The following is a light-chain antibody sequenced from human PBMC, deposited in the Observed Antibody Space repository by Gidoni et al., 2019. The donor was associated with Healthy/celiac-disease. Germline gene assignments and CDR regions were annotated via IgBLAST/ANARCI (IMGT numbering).Light chain of an antibody. J-gene: IGKJ1*01. CDR2: KVS. V-gene: IGKV2-30*02. CDR3: LRDTHRRT. Sequence: AVLTQPPLFLPVTPGQSVSCSCRASRRLVHSDGYTYLSWFQQRPGQSPRRLICKVSSRDSGVPDRFTGSGSDTVFSLKISRLEADDAGVYYCLRDTHRRTFGQGTTVEI. CDR1: RRLVHSDGYTY.